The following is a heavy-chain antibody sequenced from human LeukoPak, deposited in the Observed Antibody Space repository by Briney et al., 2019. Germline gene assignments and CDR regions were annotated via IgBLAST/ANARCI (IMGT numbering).Heavy chain of an antibody. CDR1: GFTFDDYT. D-gene: IGHD2-2*01. V-gene: IGHV3-43*01. CDR3: ARDPRGCSSTSCSVDY. CDR2: ISWDGGST. Sequence: GGSLRLSCAASGFTFDDYTMHWVRQAPGKGLEWVSLISWDGGSTYYADSVKGRFTISRDNAKNSLYLQMNSLRAEDTAVYYCARDPRGCSSTSCSVDYWGQGTLVTVSS. J-gene: IGHJ4*02.